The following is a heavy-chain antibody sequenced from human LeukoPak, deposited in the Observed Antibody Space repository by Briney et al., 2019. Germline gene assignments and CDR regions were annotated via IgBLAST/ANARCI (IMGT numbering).Heavy chain of an antibody. CDR3: ARTRYSSGWYGEDY. J-gene: IGHJ4*02. V-gene: IGHV3-53*01. CDR1: GGSISSYY. D-gene: IGHD6-19*01. Sequence: ETLSLTCTVSGGSISSYYMSWVRQAPGKGLEWVSVIYSGGSTYYADSVKGRFTISRDNSKNTLYLQMNSLRAEDTAVYYCARTRYSSGWYGEDYWGQGTLVTVSS. CDR2: IYSGGST.